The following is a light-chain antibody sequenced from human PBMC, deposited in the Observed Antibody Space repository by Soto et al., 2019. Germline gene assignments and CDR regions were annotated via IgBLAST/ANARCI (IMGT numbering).Light chain of an antibody. CDR3: QQYNSYSWT. V-gene: IGKV1-5*03. CDR1: QSISNY. J-gene: IGKJ1*01. CDR2: KAS. Sequence: DIPMTQSPSTLSASVGDRVTITCRASQSISNYLAWYQQKPGKAPKLLISKASSLESGVPSRFSGSGSGTEFTLTISSLQPDDFATYYCQQYNSYSWTVGQGTKVEIK.